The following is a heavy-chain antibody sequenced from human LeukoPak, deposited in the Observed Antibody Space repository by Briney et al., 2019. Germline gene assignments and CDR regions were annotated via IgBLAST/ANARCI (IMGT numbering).Heavy chain of an antibody. CDR1: AFTFSSYE. Sequence: PGGSLRLSCAASAFTFSSYEMNWVRQAPGKGLEWVSYISRSGSAIYYADSVKGRFTISRDNAKNSLHLQMNSLRAEDAAVYYCARRVIVVGLDYWGQGTLVTVSS. J-gene: IGHJ4*02. D-gene: IGHD3-22*01. V-gene: IGHV3-48*03. CDR3: ARRVIVVGLDY. CDR2: ISRSGSAI.